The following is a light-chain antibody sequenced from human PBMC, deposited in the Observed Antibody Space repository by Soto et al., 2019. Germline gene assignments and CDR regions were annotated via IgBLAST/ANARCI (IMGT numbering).Light chain of an antibody. V-gene: IGKV3-20*01. CDR1: QSISSNS. CDR2: GAS. Sequence: EIVLTQSPATLSLSPGERATLSCRASQSISSNSLAWYQQKPGQAPRLFIYGASSRATGIPDRFIGSGSGTHFTLTISRLEPEDFALYYCQQYGSSPRISFGQGTRLEI. J-gene: IGKJ5*01. CDR3: QQYGSSPRIS.